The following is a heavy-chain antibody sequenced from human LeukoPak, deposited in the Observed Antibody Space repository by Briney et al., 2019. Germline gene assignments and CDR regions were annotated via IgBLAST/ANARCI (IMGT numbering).Heavy chain of an antibody. Sequence: GGSLRLSCVASGFSISTYAMSWVRQVPGKGLEWVAVIYSGGSTNYADSVKGRFTISRDNSKNTLYLLMNSLRAEDTAVYYCAIRKSGNAIDYWGQGTRVTVSS. J-gene: IGHJ4*02. CDR2: IYSGGST. D-gene: IGHD5-12*01. V-gene: IGHV3-66*01. CDR1: GFSISTYA. CDR3: AIRKSGNAIDY.